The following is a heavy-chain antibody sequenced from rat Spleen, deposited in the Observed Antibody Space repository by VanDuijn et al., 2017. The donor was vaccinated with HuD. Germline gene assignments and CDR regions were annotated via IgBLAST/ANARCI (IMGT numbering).Heavy chain of an antibody. J-gene: IGHJ2*01. CDR3: TRASYSGAVMYTTDY. D-gene: IGHD1-6*01. CDR1: GFTFSNYD. Sequence: EVQLVESGGGLVQPGRSLKLSCAASGFTFSNYDMAWVRQAPTKGLEWIASISTGGGNTYYRDSVKGRFTVSRENEKSTLYFLMDSLRSEDTATYYCTRASYSGAVMYTTDYWGQGVMVTVSS. CDR2: ISTGGGNT. V-gene: IGHV5S23*01.